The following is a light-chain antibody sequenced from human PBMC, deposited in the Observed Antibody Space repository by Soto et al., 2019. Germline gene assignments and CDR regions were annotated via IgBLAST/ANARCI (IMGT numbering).Light chain of an antibody. CDR1: TSDIGAYNY. J-gene: IGLJ1*01. CDR3: SSYTRASIPYV. V-gene: IGLV2-14*01. CDR2: EVN. Sequence: QSVLTQPPSASGSPGQSVTISCTGTTSDIGAYNYVSWYQQRPGKAPKLIIYEVNNRPSGVSSRFFGSKSGNTASLTISGLQAADEADYYCSSYTRASIPYVFGTGTKVTVL.